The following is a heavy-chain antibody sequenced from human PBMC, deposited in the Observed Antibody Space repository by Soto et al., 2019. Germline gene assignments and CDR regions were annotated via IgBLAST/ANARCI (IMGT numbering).Heavy chain of an antibody. CDR1: GFTFSSYW. Sequence: GGSLRLSCAASGFTFSSYWMSWVRQAPGKGLEWVANIKQDGSEKYYVDSVKGRFTISRDNAKNSLYLQMNSLRAEDTAVYYCARPTYYDFWSGYYLDYWGQGTLVTVSS. CDR3: ARPTYYDFWSGYYLDY. CDR2: IKQDGSEK. J-gene: IGHJ4*02. V-gene: IGHV3-7*01. D-gene: IGHD3-3*01.